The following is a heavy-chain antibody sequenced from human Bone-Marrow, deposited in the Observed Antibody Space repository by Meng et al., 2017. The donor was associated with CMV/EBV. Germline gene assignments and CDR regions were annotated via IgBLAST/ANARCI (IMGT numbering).Heavy chain of an antibody. D-gene: IGHD3-3*01. CDR2: IYYSGST. V-gene: IGHV4-61*01. Sequence: GPLRLPCTVSGGSVSSGSYYWSWIRQPPGKGLEWIGYIYYSGSTNYNPSLKSRVTISVDTSKNQFSLKLSSVTAADTAVYYCARGRFGVVIIWGQGTLVSVSS. CDR3: ARGRFGVVII. CDR1: GGSVSSGSYY. J-gene: IGHJ1*01.